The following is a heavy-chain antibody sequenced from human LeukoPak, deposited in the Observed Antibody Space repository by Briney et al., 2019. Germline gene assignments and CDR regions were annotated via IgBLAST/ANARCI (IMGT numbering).Heavy chain of an antibody. J-gene: IGHJ4*02. D-gene: IGHD6-19*01. Sequence: SETLSLTCTVSGGSISSSSYYWGWIRQPPGKGLEWIGSIYYSGSTNYNPSLKSRVTISVDKSKNQFSLKLSSVTAADTAVYYCARVFSASSGWYPAGFDYWGQGTLVTVSS. CDR1: GGSISSSSYY. V-gene: IGHV4-39*07. CDR3: ARVFSASSGWYPAGFDY. CDR2: IYYSGST.